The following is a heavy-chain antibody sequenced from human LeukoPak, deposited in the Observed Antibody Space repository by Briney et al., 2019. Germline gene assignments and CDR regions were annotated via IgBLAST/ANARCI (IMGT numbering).Heavy chain of an antibody. CDR1: GFTFSSYS. V-gene: IGHV3-21*01. Sequence: PGGSLRLSCAASGFTFSSYSMNWVRQAPGKGLEEVSSISSSSSYIYYADPVKGRFTISRDNAKNSLYLQMNSLRAEDTAVYYCARDRAAAAGIHAFDIWGQGTMVTVSS. CDR3: ARDRAAAAGIHAFDI. J-gene: IGHJ3*02. CDR2: ISSSSSYI. D-gene: IGHD6-13*01.